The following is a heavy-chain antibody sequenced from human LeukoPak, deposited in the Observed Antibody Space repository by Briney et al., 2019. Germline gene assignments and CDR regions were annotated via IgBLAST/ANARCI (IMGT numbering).Heavy chain of an antibody. Sequence: GGSLRLSCAASGFTFSSFGMHWVRQAPGKGLEWVAFIRSDGSRTYYAESVKGRFTISRDNSKNTLFLQMNSLRAEDTAVYYCAKEFYDILTAYYPALLGYWGQGTLVTVSS. V-gene: IGHV3-30*02. D-gene: IGHD3-9*01. CDR2: IRSDGSRT. J-gene: IGHJ4*02. CDR1: GFTFSSFG. CDR3: AKEFYDILTAYYPALLGY.